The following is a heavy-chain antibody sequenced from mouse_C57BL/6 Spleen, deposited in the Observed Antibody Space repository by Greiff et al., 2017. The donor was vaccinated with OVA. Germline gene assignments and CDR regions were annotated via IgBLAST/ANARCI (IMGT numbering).Heavy chain of an antibody. CDR3: ARSGYYEEDAMDY. CDR2: IDPEYGET. Sequence: VQLQQSGAELVKPGASVKLSCTASGFTIKDYYMHWVKQRTEQGLEWIGRIDPEYGETKYAPKFPGKATITADTSSNTAYLQLSSLTSEDTAVYYCARSGYYEEDAMDYWGQGTSVTVSS. D-gene: IGHD2-3*01. CDR1: GFTIKDYY. J-gene: IGHJ4*01. V-gene: IGHV14-2*01.